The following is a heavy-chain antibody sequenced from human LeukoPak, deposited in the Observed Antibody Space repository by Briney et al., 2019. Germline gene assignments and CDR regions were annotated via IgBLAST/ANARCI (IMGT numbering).Heavy chain of an antibody. CDR2: IYSGDTT. CDR1: GGSFSGYY. D-gene: IGHD2-21*01. V-gene: IGHV3-53*01. CDR3: ATLYGGQRADGY. Sequence: ETLCLTCAVYGGSFSGYYWSWIRQAPGKELEWVSSIYSGDTTQYAGSVKGRFTISRDNSKNTLYLQMNSLRTDDTAVYYCATLYGGQRADGYWGQGTLVIISS. J-gene: IGHJ4*02.